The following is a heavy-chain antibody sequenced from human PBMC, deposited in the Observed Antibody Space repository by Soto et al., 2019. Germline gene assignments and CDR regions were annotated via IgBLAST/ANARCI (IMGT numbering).Heavy chain of an antibody. D-gene: IGHD3-9*01. V-gene: IGHV3-73*01. J-gene: IGHJ5*02. CDR3: TRSAPNYDVLTGYYSSNWFDP. CDR2: IRSKANSYAT. CDR1: GFTFSGSA. Sequence: GGSLRLSCAASGFTFSGSAMHWVRQASGKGLEWVGRIRSKANSYATAYAASVKDRFTISRDDSKNTAYLQMYSLKTEDTAVYYCTRSAPNYDVLTGYYSSNWFDPWGQGTLVTVSS.